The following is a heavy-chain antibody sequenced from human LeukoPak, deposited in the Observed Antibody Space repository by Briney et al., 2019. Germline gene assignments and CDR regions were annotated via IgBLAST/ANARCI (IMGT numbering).Heavy chain of an antibody. V-gene: IGHV5-51*01. CDR3: ARRSSGQNFFYYGMDV. CDR1: GYSFTSYW. J-gene: IGHJ6*02. CDR2: IYPGDSDT. Sequence: GESLKISCKGSGYSFTSYWIGWVRQMPGKGLEWMGIIYPGDSDTRYSPSSQGQVTISADRSINTAYLQWSSLKASDTAMYYCARRSSGQNFFYYGMDVWGQGTTVTVSS. D-gene: IGHD1-26*01.